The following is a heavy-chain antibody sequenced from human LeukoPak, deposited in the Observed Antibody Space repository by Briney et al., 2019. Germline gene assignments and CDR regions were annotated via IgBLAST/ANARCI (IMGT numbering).Heavy chain of an antibody. J-gene: IGHJ4*02. V-gene: IGHV4-59*08. CDR3: ARRHCTNGVCPFHY. Sequence: PSETLSLTCTVSTGSISSYYCSWIRQPAGKGLEWIGYIYYSGSTTYNPSLKSRVTISVDTSKNQFSLKLSSVTAADTAVYYCARRHCTNGVCPFHYWGQGTLVTVSS. CDR2: IYYSGST. CDR1: TGSISSYY. D-gene: IGHD2-8*01.